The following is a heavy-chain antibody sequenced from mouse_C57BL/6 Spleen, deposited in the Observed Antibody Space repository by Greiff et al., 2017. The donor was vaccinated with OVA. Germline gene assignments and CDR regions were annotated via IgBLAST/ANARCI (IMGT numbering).Heavy chain of an antibody. V-gene: IGHV1-80*01. Sequence: QVQLQQSGAELVKPGASVKISCKASGYAFSSYWMNWVKQRPGKGLEWIGQIYPGDGDTNYNGKFKGKATLTADKSSSTAYMQLSSLTSEDSAVYFCARLGSNPYWYFDVWGTGTTVTVSS. D-gene: IGHD2-5*01. CDR1: GYAFSSYW. J-gene: IGHJ1*03. CDR2: IYPGDGDT. CDR3: ARLGSNPYWYFDV.